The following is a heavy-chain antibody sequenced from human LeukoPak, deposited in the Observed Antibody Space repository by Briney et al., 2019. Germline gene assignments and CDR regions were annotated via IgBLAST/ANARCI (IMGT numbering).Heavy chain of an antibody. Sequence: SQTLSLTCTVSGGSVSSGGYYWSWIRQHPGMGLEWIGYIPYSGSTYSNPSLKSRVTISVDTSKNQFSLRLSSVTAADTAVYYCARGFSYGHFDYWGQGTLVTVS. D-gene: IGHD5-18*01. CDR2: IPYSGST. V-gene: IGHV4-31*02. J-gene: IGHJ4*02. CDR3: ARGFSYGHFDY. CDR1: GGSVSSGGYY.